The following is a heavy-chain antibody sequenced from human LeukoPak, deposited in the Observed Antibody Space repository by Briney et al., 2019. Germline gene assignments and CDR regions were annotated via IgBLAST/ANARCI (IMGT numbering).Heavy chain of an antibody. Sequence: SETLSLTCTVSGGSIRGYYWSWIRQPPGKGLEWIGYIYYSGSTNYNPSLKSRVSISVDTSKNQFSLKLTSVTAADTAVYYCARGSRWFDPWGQGTLVTVSS. CDR3: ARGSRWFDP. CDR2: IYYSGST. V-gene: IGHV4-59*12. J-gene: IGHJ5*02. CDR1: GGSIRGYY.